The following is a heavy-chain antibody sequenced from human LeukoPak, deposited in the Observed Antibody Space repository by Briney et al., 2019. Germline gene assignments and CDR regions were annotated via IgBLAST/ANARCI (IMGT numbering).Heavy chain of an antibody. CDR2: ISTSGRT. Sequence: GRSMRLSCADSGFTLSSYAMSWVRQAPGKGLELVSLISTSGRTHYADSVQGRFTISRDNAKNSLYLEVNSLRAEDTAVYYCGRIAYGNYVWGQGALVTVSS. CDR3: GRIAYGNYV. CDR1: GFTLSSYA. D-gene: IGHD3-16*01. V-gene: IGHV3-21*06. J-gene: IGHJ4*02.